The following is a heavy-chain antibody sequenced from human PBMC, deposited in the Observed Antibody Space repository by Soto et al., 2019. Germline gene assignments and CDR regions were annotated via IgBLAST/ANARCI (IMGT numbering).Heavy chain of an antibody. Sequence: QVQLVQSGAEVKKPGASVKVSCKASGGTFSSYAISWVRQAPGQGLEWMGGIIPIFGTANYAQKFQGRVTITADESTSTGYMELSSLRSEDTAVHYCGRGTDIVVVTASEDAFDIWGQGTMVTVSS. D-gene: IGHD2-21*02. J-gene: IGHJ3*02. CDR3: GRGTDIVVVTASEDAFDI. V-gene: IGHV1-69*01. CDR2: IIPIFGTA. CDR1: GGTFSSYA.